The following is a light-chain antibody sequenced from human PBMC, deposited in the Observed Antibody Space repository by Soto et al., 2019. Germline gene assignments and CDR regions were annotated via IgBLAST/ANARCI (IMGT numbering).Light chain of an antibody. J-gene: IGKJ1*01. CDR3: QQRSNWPRTWT. V-gene: IGKV3-11*01. CDR1: QSVSSY. Sequence: EIVLTQSPATLSLSPGERATLSCRASQSVSSYLAWYQQKPGQAPRLLIYDASNRATGIPARFSGSGSGTAFTLTISSLEPEDFAVYYCQQRSNWPRTWTFGQGTKVEI. CDR2: DAS.